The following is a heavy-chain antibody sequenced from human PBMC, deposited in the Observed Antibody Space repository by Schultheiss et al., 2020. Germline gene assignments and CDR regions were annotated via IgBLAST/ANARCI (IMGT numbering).Heavy chain of an antibody. Sequence: WGSLRLSCAASGFTFSNAWMNWVRQAPGKGLEWVAVISYDGRSQFYADSVKGRFTISRDNSKNTLYLQMNSLRAEDTAVYYCARVRYFDWLLPNWYCDLWGRGHLATVAS. CDR1: GFTFSNAW. D-gene: IGHD3-9*01. CDR3: ARVRYFDWLLPNWYCDL. CDR2: ISYDGRSQ. J-gene: IGHJ2*01. V-gene: IGHV3-30*03.